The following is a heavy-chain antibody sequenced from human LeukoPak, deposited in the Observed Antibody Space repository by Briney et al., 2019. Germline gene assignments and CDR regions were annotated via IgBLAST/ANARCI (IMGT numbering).Heavy chain of an antibody. CDR2: INHSGST. D-gene: IGHD3-22*01. J-gene: IGHJ4*02. Sequence: SETLSLTCAVYGGSFSGYYWSWIRQPPGKGLEWIGEINHSGSTNYNPSLKSRVTISVDTSKNQFSLKLSSVTAADTAVYYCARSRGYDSSGYYQGRAYYFDYWGQGTLVTVSS. V-gene: IGHV4-34*01. CDR3: ARSRGYDSSGYYQGRAYYFDY. CDR1: GGSFSGYY.